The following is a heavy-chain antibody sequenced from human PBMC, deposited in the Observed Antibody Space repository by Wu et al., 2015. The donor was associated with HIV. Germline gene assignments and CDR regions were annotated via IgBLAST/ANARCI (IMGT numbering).Heavy chain of an antibody. J-gene: IGHJ3*02. Sequence: QVQLVQSGAEVKKPGASVKVSCKASGYTFSSYGISWVRQAPGQGLEWMGWISAYNGNTHYAQKLQGRVTMTTDTSTSTAYMELRSLRSDDTAVYYCARERMTTVTTVAFDIWGQGTMVTVSS. V-gene: IGHV1-18*01. CDR1: GYTFSSYG. D-gene: IGHD4-17*01. CDR2: ISAYNGNT. CDR3: ARERMTTVTTVAFDI.